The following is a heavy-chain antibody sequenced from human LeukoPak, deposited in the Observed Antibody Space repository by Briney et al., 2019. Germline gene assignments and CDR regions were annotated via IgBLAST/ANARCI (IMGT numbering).Heavy chain of an antibody. V-gene: IGHV3-23*01. D-gene: IGHD1-1*01. CDR2: ISGSGGST. Sequence: GGSLKLPCAASGFTFSSYAMSWVRQAPGKGLEWVSAISGSGGSTYYADSVKGRFTISRDNSKNTLYLQMNSLRAEDTAVYYCARAVRSGDYWGQGTLVTVSS. CDR1: GFTFSSYA. CDR3: ARAVRSGDY. J-gene: IGHJ4*02.